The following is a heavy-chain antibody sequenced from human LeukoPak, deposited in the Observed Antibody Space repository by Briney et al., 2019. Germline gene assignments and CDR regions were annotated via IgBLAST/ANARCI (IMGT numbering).Heavy chain of an antibody. CDR1: GFTFSSYS. V-gene: IGHV3-48*01. CDR2: ISTGSSTI. J-gene: IGHJ4*02. CDR3: ARDHGSSSPDYYFDY. D-gene: IGHD6-6*01. Sequence: SGGSLRLSCAASGFTFSSYSMNCLRQAPGKGLEWVSYISTGSSTIYYADSVKGRFTISRDNAKNSLYLQVSSLRAEDTAVYYCARDHGSSSPDYYFDYWGQGTLVTVSS.